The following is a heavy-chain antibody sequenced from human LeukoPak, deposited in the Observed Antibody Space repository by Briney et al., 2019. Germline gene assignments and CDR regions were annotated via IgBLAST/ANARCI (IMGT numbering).Heavy chain of an antibody. CDR1: GYTFTSCY. CDR2: INPSGGST. J-gene: IGHJ4*02. CDR3: ARSGDTAMVSDY. V-gene: IGHV1-46*01. Sequence: GPSVKVSCKASGYTFTSCYMHWVRQAPGQGLEWMGIINPSGGSTSYAQKFQGRVTMTRDTSTSTVYMELSSLRSEDTAVYYCARSGDTAMVSDYWGQGTLVTVSS. D-gene: IGHD5-18*01.